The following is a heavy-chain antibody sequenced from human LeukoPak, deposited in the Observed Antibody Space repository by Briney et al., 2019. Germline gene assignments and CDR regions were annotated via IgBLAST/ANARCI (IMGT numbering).Heavy chain of an antibody. CDR2: IKQDGSAK. Sequence: GGSLRLSCAASGFTFSTYWMTWVRQAPGKGLGWVANIKQDGSAKYYVDSLRGRFSISRDNVKNSLFLQMNSLSAEDTAVYYCARCPYDSTGYYSVPSHLDYWGQGTLVTVS. V-gene: IGHV3-7*01. CDR1: GFTFSTYW. CDR3: ARCPYDSTGYYSVPSHLDY. D-gene: IGHD3-22*01. J-gene: IGHJ4*02.